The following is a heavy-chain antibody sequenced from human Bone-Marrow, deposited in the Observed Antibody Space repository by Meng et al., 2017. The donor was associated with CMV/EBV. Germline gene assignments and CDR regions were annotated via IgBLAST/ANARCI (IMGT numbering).Heavy chain of an antibody. CDR3: ARDLRYCSSTSCPPYYYYGMDV. J-gene: IGHJ6*02. CDR1: GFTFSSYE. D-gene: IGHD2-2*01. V-gene: IGHV3-48*03. Sequence: GESLKISCAASGFTFSSYEMNWVRQAPGKGLEWVSYISSSGSTIYYADSVKGRFTISRDNAKNSLYLQMNSLRAEDTAVYYCARDLRYCSSTSCPPYYYYGMDVWGQGTTVTVSS. CDR2: ISSSGSTI.